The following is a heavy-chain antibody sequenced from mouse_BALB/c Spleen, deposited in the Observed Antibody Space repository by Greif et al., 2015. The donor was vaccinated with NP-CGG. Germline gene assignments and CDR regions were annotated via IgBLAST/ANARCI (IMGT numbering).Heavy chain of an antibody. CDR3: ASPAYYRKAWFAY. D-gene: IGHD2-14*01. Sequence: EVMLVESGGGLVKPGGSLKLSCAASGFAFSSYDMSWVRQTPEKRLEWVAYISSGGGSTYYPDTAKGRFTISRDNAKNTLYLQMSSLKSEDTAMYYCASPAYYRKAWFAYWGQGTLVTVSA. J-gene: IGHJ3*01. V-gene: IGHV5-12-1*01. CDR1: GFAFSSYD. CDR2: ISSGGGST.